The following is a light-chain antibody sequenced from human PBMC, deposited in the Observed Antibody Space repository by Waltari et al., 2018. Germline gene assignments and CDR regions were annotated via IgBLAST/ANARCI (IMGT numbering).Light chain of an antibody. V-gene: IGLV1-44*01. CDR2: SND. J-gene: IGLJ3*02. CDR1: TSNIRKNT. CDR3: ATWDDNLDILL. Sequence: QSLLTQPPSASGTPGQRVTIPCSGPTSNIRKNTANWYQHVPGTAPKLLLFSNDQRPSGVPDRFSGSKSGTSASLAISGLQSEDEADFYCATWDDNLDILLFGGGTKLTVL.